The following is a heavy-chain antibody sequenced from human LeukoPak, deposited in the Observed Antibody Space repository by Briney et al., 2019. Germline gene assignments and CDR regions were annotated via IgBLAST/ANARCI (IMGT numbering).Heavy chain of an antibody. V-gene: IGHV3-33*01. D-gene: IGHD3-3*01. J-gene: IGHJ5*02. Sequence: GGSLRLSCAASGFTFSSYGMHWVRQAPGKGLEWVAVIWYDGSNKYYADSVKGRFTISRDNSKNTLYLQMISLRAEDTAVYYCARSYYDFWSGSLNWFDPWGQGTLVTVSS. CDR2: IWYDGSNK. CDR3: ARSYYDFWSGSLNWFDP. CDR1: GFTFSSYG.